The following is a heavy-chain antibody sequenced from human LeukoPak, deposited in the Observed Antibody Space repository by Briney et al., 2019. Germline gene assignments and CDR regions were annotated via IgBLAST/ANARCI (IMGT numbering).Heavy chain of an antibody. D-gene: IGHD6-13*01. CDR3: ARAERAAAGNMGLLDY. CDR2: INHSGST. CDR1: GGSIGSSTYY. V-gene: IGHV4-39*07. Sequence: PSETLSLTCTVSGGSIGSSTYYWGWIRQPPGKGLEWIGGINHSGSTNYNPSLKSRVTISVDTSKNQFSLQLNSVTPEDTAVYYCARAERAAAGNMGLLDYWGQGTLVTVSS. J-gene: IGHJ4*02.